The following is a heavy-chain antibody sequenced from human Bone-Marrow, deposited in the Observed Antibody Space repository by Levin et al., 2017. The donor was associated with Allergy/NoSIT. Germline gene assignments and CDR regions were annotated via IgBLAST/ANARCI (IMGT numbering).Heavy chain of an antibody. V-gene: IGHV3-74*01. D-gene: IGHD2-2*01. Sequence: LSLTCAASGFTFSSYWMHWVRQAPGKGLVWVSRINSDGSSTSYADSVKGRFTISRDNAKNTLYLQMNSLRAEDTAVYYCARGTVVVPAAIDYWGQGTLVTVSS. CDR1: GFTFSSYW. J-gene: IGHJ4*02. CDR3: ARGTVVVPAAIDY. CDR2: INSDGSST.